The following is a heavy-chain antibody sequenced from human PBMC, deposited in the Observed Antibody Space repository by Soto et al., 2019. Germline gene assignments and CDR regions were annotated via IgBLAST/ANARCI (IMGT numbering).Heavy chain of an antibody. CDR3: ARDSIAVAGSIPFDY. V-gene: IGHV1-2*02. CDR1: GYTFTGYY. Sequence: ASVWVSCKASGYTFTGYYMHWVRQAPGQGLEWMGWINPNSGGTNYAQKFQGRVTMTRDTYISPAYMELSRLRSDDTAVYYCARDSIAVAGSIPFDYWSQGTLVTVSS. D-gene: IGHD6-19*01. J-gene: IGHJ4*02. CDR2: INPNSGGT.